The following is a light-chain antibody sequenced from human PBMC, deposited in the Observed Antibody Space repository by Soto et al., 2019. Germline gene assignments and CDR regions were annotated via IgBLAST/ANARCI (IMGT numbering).Light chain of an antibody. CDR1: SSDVGSYNF. Sequence: QSALTQPASVSGSPGQSITISCTGTSSDVGSYNFVSWYQQHPGKAPKLMIYEGSKRPSGVSNRFSGSKSGNTASLTISGRQAEDEVDYFCCSYAGTTTCVFGGGTKLTVL. CDR3: CSYAGTTTCV. V-gene: IGLV2-23*01. J-gene: IGLJ2*01. CDR2: EGS.